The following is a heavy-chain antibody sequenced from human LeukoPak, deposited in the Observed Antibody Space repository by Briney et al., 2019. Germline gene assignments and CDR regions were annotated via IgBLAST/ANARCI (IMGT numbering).Heavy chain of an antibody. Sequence: GGSLRLSCAASGFTFSNFGMSWVRQAPGKGLEWVSTISNSAGSTYSADSVKGRFTISRDNSKNTLYLQMSSLRAEDTAVYYCAELGITMIGGVWGKGTTVTISS. J-gene: IGHJ6*04. V-gene: IGHV3-23*01. CDR2: ISNSAGST. CDR3: AELGITMIGGV. CDR1: GFTFSNFG. D-gene: IGHD3-10*02.